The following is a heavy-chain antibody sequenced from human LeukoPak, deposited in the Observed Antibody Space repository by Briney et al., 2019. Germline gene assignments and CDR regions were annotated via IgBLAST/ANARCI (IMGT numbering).Heavy chain of an antibody. D-gene: IGHD3-22*01. CDR3: ARDPSTAYYYDSPDYYYGMDV. CDR2: VNSGGST. V-gene: IGHV3-53*01. CDR1: GFTVGSNH. Sequence: GGSLRLSCAASGFTVGSNHMSWVRQPPGKGLEWVSVVNSGGSTYYVDSVKGRFTISRDTSNNTLFLQMNSLRAEDTAVYYCARDPSTAYYYDSPDYYYGMDVWGQGTTVTVSS. J-gene: IGHJ6*02.